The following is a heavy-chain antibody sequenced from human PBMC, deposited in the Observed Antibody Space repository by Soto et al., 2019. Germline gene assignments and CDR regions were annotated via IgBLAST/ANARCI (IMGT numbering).Heavy chain of an antibody. V-gene: IGHV4-31*03. CDR1: GDSISSGGYY. CDR3: ARRVVVAATRAFDI. CDR2: IYYSGST. Sequence: SETLSLTCTVSGDSISSGGYYWSWIRQHPGKGLEWIGYIYYSGSTYYNPSLKSRVTVAVDTSKNQFSLKLSSVTAADTAVYYCARRVVVAATRAFDIWGQGTMVTVAS. J-gene: IGHJ3*02. D-gene: IGHD2-15*01.